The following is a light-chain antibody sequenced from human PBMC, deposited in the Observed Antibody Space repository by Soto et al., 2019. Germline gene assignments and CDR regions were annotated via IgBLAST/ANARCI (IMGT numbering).Light chain of an antibody. V-gene: IGKV3-15*01. CDR1: QSFGRN. CDR3: QQYDKWPPGGT. J-gene: IGKJ1*01. Sequence: VVLTPSPVTLSVSPGEGATLSCRASQSFGRNLAWYQQTPGQDPRLLIYGAYTRAAGIPVRFTGSGSGTEFRLTSTRLQSEDFAVYYCQQYDKWPPGGTFAQGTRVDI. CDR2: GAY.